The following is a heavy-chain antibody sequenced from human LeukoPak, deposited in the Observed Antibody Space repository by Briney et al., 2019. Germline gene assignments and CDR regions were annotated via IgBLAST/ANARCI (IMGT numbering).Heavy chain of an antibody. Sequence: PGGSLRLSCATSGFSFSSYAFYWIRQAPGKGLEWVSYISSSGSTIYYADSVKGRFTISRDNAKNSLYLQMNSLRAEDTAVYYCARDRRDYYGSGSYYNGYWGQGTLVTVSS. D-gene: IGHD3-10*01. CDR2: ISSSGSTI. CDR1: GFSFSSYA. J-gene: IGHJ4*02. V-gene: IGHV3-48*03. CDR3: ARDRRDYYGSGSYYNGY.